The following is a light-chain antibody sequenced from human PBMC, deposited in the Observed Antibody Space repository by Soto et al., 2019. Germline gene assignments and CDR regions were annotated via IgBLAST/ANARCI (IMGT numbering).Light chain of an antibody. CDR1: QSVSSY. V-gene: IGKV3-11*01. CDR2: DAA. J-gene: IGKJ3*01. Sequence: EIVMTQPPATLSVSPGERATLSCRPSQSVSSYLAWYQQKPGQAPRLLIYDAANRATGIPARFSGSGSGTDFTLTISSLEPEDFAVYYCQQRSNWPPLFTFGPGTKVDIK. CDR3: QQRSNWPPLFT.